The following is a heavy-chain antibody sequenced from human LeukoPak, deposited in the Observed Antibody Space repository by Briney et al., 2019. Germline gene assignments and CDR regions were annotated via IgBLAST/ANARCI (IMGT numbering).Heavy chain of an antibody. CDR2: IFSSGNT. Sequence: SETLSLTCSVSGGSLSSGSVSYYWSWIRQPAGKGLEGIGRIFSSGNTNYNPSLKSRVTISVDTSKNQFSLRLTSVTAADTAVYYCARGREYGDFFDYWGQGTLVTVSS. J-gene: IGHJ4*02. CDR1: GGSLSSGSVSYY. D-gene: IGHD4-17*01. V-gene: IGHV4-61*02. CDR3: ARGREYGDFFDY.